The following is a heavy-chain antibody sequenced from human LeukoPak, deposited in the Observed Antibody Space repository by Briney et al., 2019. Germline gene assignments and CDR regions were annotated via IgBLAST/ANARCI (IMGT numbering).Heavy chain of an antibody. CDR2: IYPGDSDT. V-gene: IGHV5-51*01. Sequence: GESLKISCKGSGYSFTSYWIGWVRQMPGKGLEWMGIIYPGDSDTRYSPSFQGQVTISADKSISTAYLQWSSLKASDTAMYYCARDAHGSGSYCTYGMDVWGKGTTVTVSS. J-gene: IGHJ6*04. D-gene: IGHD3-10*01. CDR1: GYSFTSYW. CDR3: ARDAHGSGSYCTYGMDV.